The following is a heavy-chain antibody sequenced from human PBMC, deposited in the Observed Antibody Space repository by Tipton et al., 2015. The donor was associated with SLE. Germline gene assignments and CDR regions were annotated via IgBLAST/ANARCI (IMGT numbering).Heavy chain of an antibody. CDR1: GDSISGSAYY. Sequence: TLSLTCTVSGDSISGSAYYWGWVRQPPGKGLEWIGTIFYSGSTYYNPSLESRVTISVDTSKNQFSLKLSSVTAADTAVYYCARHPYSGSYLDAFDIWGQGTMVTVSS. D-gene: IGHD1-26*01. CDR3: ARHPYSGSYLDAFDI. CDR2: IFYSGST. V-gene: IGHV4-39*07. J-gene: IGHJ3*02.